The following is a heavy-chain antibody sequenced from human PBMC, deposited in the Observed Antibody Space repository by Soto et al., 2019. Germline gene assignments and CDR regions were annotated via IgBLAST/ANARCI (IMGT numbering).Heavy chain of an antibody. J-gene: IGHJ1*01. CDR1: GFTFSSYG. CDR3: ARDGPHYYDSSGEYFKH. CDR2: ISNDGSNK. Sequence: GGSLRLSCAASGFTFSSYGMHWVRQAPGKGLEWVSFISNDGSNKYYADSVKGRFTISRDNAKNSLYLQMNSLRDEDTAVYYCARDGPHYYDSSGEYFKHWGQDTLVTVSS. D-gene: IGHD3-22*01. V-gene: IGHV3-30*03.